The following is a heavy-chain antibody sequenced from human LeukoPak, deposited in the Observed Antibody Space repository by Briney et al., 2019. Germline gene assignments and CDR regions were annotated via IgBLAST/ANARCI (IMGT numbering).Heavy chain of an antibody. V-gene: IGHV4-31*03. CDR2: IYYSGST. CDR1: GGSISSGGYY. Sequence: SETLSLTCTVSGGSISSGGYYWSWIRQHPGKGLEWIGYIYYSGSTYSNPSLKSRVNISVDTSKNQFSLNPRSVTAADTAVYYCARYCSSTNCYKGGFDPWGQGTLVTVSS. J-gene: IGHJ5*02. CDR3: ARYCSSTNCYKGGFDP. D-gene: IGHD2-2*02.